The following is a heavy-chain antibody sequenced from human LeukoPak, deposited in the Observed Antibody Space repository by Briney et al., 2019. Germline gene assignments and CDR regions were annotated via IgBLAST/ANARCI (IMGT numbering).Heavy chain of an antibody. D-gene: IGHD2-2*01. V-gene: IGHV5-51*01. CDR3: ARLGPTNEGYCSGTTCYLNDAFDI. J-gene: IGHJ3*02. Sequence: GESLKISCKSSGYSFTTYWIGWVRQMPGKGLGWMGIIYPGDSDTRYSPSVQGQVTISVDRSITTAYLQWRSLKASDTAMYYCARLGPTNEGYCSGTTCYLNDAFDIWGRGTMVTVSS. CDR1: GYSFTTYW. CDR2: IYPGDSDT.